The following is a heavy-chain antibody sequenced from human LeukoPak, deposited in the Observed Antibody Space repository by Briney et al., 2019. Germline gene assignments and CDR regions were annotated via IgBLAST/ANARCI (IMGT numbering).Heavy chain of an antibody. CDR1: GGSFSGYY. D-gene: IGHD5-12*01. V-gene: IGHV4-34*01. Sequence: PSETLSLTCAVYGGSFSGYYWSWIRQPPGKGLEWIGEINHSGSTNYNPSLKSRVTISVDTSKNQFSLKLSSVTAADTAVYYCARGPAYSSYLIYYYGMDVWGKGTTVTVSS. CDR2: INHSGST. CDR3: ARGPAYSSYLIYYYGMDV. J-gene: IGHJ6*04.